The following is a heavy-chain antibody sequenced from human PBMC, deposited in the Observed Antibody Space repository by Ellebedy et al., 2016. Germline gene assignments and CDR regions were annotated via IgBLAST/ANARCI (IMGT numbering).Heavy chain of an antibody. Sequence: LTCTVSGGSISSYYWSWFRQAPGKGLEWVGFIRNKAYGGTPDYAASVRGRFIISRDDSNSIAYLQMNSLETEDTAVYYCGRDSYGHTAPPFFWGQGTLVTVSS. J-gene: IGHJ4*02. V-gene: IGHV3-49*03. CDR3: GRDSYGHTAPPFF. D-gene: IGHD5-18*01. CDR2: IRNKAYGGTP. CDR1: GGSISSYY.